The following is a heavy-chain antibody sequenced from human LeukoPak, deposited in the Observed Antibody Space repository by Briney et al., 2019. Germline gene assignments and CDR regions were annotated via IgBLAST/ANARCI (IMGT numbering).Heavy chain of an antibody. CDR1: GGSISSGGYY. CDR3: ARGLRFLEWSIGY. J-gene: IGHJ4*02. D-gene: IGHD3-3*01. CDR2: IYYSGST. V-gene: IGHV4-31*03. Sequence: SETLSLTCTVSGGSISSGGYYWSWIRQHPGKGLEWIGYIYYSGSTYYNPSLKSRVTISVDTSKNQFSLKLSSVTAADTAVYYCARGLRFLEWSIGYSGQGTLVTVSS.